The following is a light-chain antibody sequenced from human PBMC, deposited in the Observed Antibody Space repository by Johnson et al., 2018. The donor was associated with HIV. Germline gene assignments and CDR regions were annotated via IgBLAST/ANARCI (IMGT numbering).Light chain of an antibody. CDR2: DNN. CDR3: GTWDNSLNVYV. V-gene: IGLV1-51*01. J-gene: IGLJ1*01. Sequence: QSFLTQPPSVSAAPGQKVTISCSGSSSNIGNNYVSWYQQLPGTAPKLLIYDNNKRPSGIPDRFSGSKSGASATLDITGLQTGDEADYYCGTWDNSLNVYVFGTGTKVTVL. CDR1: SSNIGNNY.